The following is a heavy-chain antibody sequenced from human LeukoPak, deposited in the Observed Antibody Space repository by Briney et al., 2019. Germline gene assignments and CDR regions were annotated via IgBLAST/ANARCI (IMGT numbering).Heavy chain of an antibody. V-gene: IGHV3-7*01. CDR3: VGGSGFLLDY. J-gene: IGHJ4*02. CDR1: GFTFSNHW. Sequence: PGGSLRLSCAASGFTFSNHWMSWVRQTPGKGLEWVAKIKEDGSERYYVDSVKGRFTISRDDANYSVYLQLNTLRVEDTAVYHCVGGSGFLLDYWGQGTLVTVSS. CDR2: IKEDGSER. D-gene: IGHD6-19*01.